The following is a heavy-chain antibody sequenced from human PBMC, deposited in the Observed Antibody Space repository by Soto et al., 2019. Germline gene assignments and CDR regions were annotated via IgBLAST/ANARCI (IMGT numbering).Heavy chain of an antibody. CDR1: GFTFSGFG. D-gene: IGHD3-22*01. Sequence: QVQLVESGGGVVQPGRSLRLSCVASGFTFSGFGMHWVRQAPGKGLEWVALMSYDGNNKYYADSVKGRFSISRDISKNTLYLQMNSLRDEDTAVYYCARDVDYYDSSGLSNWGQGTLVTVSS. J-gene: IGHJ4*02. CDR2: MSYDGNNK. CDR3: ARDVDYYDSSGLSN. V-gene: IGHV3-30*03.